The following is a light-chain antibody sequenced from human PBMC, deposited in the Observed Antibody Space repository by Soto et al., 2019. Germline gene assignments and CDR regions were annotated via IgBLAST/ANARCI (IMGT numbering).Light chain of an antibody. CDR3: QYYGASPPLA. CDR2: AAS. Sequence: EIVLTQAPGTLSLSPGERATLSCRASQSVSSNSLAWYQPKLGQAPSRLLYAASSRATGIPDRFTGSVSGTDFTLTISRQEPEDFAVYYCQYYGASPPLAFGPGTKEDIK. V-gene: IGKV3-20*01. J-gene: IGKJ3*01. CDR1: QSVSSNS.